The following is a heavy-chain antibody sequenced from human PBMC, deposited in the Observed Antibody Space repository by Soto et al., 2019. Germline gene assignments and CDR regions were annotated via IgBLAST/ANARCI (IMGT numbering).Heavy chain of an antibody. Sequence: QVQLQESDPGLVKPSGTLSLTCGVSGGSISSNNWWNWVRQPPGKGLEWIGEIFHSGATNYNPSLKSRVNISVDKSKTQFSLRLSSVTAADTAVYYCARLQPDTSGYYFDYWGQGTRVTVSS. V-gene: IGHV4-4*02. D-gene: IGHD3-22*01. CDR1: GGSISSNNW. CDR3: ARLQPDTSGYYFDY. CDR2: IFHSGAT. J-gene: IGHJ4*02.